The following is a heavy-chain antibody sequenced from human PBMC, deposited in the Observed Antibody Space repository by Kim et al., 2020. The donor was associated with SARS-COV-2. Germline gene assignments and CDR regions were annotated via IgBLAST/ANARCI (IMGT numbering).Heavy chain of an antibody. CDR1: GFTFSSYG. J-gene: IGHJ4*02. CDR3: AKDTFSGYYDSSGYFDY. D-gene: IGHD3-22*01. V-gene: IGHV3-33*06. Sequence: GGSLRLSCAASGFTFSSYGMHWVRQAPGKGLEWVAVIWYDGSNKYYADSVKGRFTISRDNSKNTLYLQMNSLRAEDTAVYYCAKDTFSGYYDSSGYFDYWGQGTLVTVSS. CDR2: IWYDGSNK.